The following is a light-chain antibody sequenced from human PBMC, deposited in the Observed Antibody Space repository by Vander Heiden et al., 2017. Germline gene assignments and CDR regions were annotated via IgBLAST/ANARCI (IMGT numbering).Light chain of an antibody. V-gene: IGKV3-11*01. CDR2: DAS. CDR1: QSVSNC. Sequence: EIVLTQSPATLSLSPGERATLSCRASQSVSNCLAWYQQEPGQAPRRLIYDASNRATGIPARFSGSGSGTDFTLTISSLEPEDFAVYYCQRRSNWPPEYTFGQGTKLEIK. CDR3: QRRSNWPPEYT. J-gene: IGKJ2*01.